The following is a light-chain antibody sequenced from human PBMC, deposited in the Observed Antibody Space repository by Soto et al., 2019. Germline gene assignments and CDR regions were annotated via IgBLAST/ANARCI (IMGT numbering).Light chain of an antibody. CDR1: RDIDNS. CDR3: QKYNKAPWI. Sequence: DIQVTQSPPSLSASVGDRVTITCRESRDIDNSLAWYQQVPGKAPKLLIYAASTLQSGVPSRFRGSGSGTSFILTITSLQPEDVATYYCQKYNKAPWIFGQGTKVEV. CDR2: AAS. V-gene: IGKV1-27*01. J-gene: IGKJ1*01.